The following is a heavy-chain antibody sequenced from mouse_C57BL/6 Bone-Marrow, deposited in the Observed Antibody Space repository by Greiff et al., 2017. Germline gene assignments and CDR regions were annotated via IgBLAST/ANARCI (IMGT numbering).Heavy chain of an antibody. CDR1: GFTFSSAA. V-gene: IGHV5-4*01. CDR3: ARDRGNYYGSSYYFDY. Sequence: VKLVESGGGLVKPGGSLKLSCAASGFTFSSAAMSWVRQTPEKRLEWIATISDGGSYTYYPDNVKCRFTIARDNAKNNLYLQMSHLKSEDTAMYYCARDRGNYYGSSYYFDYWGQGTTLTVSS. J-gene: IGHJ2*01. CDR2: ISDGGSYT. D-gene: IGHD1-1*01.